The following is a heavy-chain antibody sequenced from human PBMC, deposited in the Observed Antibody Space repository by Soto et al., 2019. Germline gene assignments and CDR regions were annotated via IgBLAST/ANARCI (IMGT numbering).Heavy chain of an antibody. V-gene: IGHV3-11*06. Sequence: GGSLRLSXAASGFTFSDYYMNWIRRAPGKGLEWVSYIGTITTFTDYADSVEGRFTISRDNAKNSLYLQMNSLRAEDTAVYYRARAWYSTNNWFGPWGQGTLVTVSS. CDR3: ARAWYSTNNWFGP. J-gene: IGHJ5*02. CDR2: IGTITTFT. D-gene: IGHD2-2*01. CDR1: GFTFSDYY.